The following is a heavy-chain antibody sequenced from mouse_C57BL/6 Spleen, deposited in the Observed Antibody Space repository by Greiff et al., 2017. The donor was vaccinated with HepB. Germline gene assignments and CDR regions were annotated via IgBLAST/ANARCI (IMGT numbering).Heavy chain of an antibody. CDR2: IRSKSNNYAT. J-gene: IGHJ1*03. D-gene: IGHD2-4*01. Sequence: EVMLVESGGGLVQPKGSLKLSCAASGFSFNTYAMNWVRQAPGKGLEWVARIRSKSNNYATYYADSVKDRFTISRDDSESMLYLQMNNLKTEDTAMYYCVRQGIYYDYEWYFDVWGTGTTVTVSS. CDR1: GFSFNTYA. V-gene: IGHV10-1*01. CDR3: VRQGIYYDYEWYFDV.